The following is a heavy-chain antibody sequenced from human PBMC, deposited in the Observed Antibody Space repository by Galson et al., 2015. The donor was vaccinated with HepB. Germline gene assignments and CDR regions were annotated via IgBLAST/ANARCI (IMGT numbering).Heavy chain of an antibody. J-gene: IGHJ4*02. CDR2: IRGSGDRT. V-gene: IGHV3-23*01. CDR3: AKGSGPGSFNELEY. Sequence: SLRLSCAASGFTFSSNAMSWVRQAPGKGLEWVSGIRGSGDRTYYADSVKGRFTISRDNSKSTVYVQMISLRAEDTAVYYCAKGSGPGSFNELEYWGQGTLVTVSS. D-gene: IGHD3-10*01. CDR1: GFTFSSNA.